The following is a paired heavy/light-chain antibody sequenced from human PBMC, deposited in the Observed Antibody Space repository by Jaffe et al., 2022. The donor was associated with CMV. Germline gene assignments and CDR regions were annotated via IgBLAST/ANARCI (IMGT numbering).Light chain of an antibody. CDR2: GNN. CDR3: QSSDTSLGGAV. Sequence: QSVLTQPPSVSGAPGQRVTISCTGSSSNIGAHYDVHWYQQSPGSAPKLLIFGNNNRPSGVPDRFSGSKSGTSASLAITGLQAEDEGDYFCQSSDTSLGGAVFGGGTKLTVL. J-gene: IGLJ3*02. V-gene: IGLV1-40*01. CDR1: SSNIGAHYD.
Heavy chain of an antibody. CDR2: IDYLGTT. CDR3: AREDIGAMVSGLSGGDTHYDL. CDR1: GGSISSTDHY. Sequence: LQLQESGPGLVKPSKTLSLVCGVSGGSISSTDHYWGWIRQPPGRGLEWLGSIDYLGTTFYNPSFESRLTISIDTSKSQFSLTLTSVTAADTAVYYCAREDIGAMVSGLSGGDTHYDLWGQGTLVAVSS. D-gene: IGHD2-15*01. J-gene: IGHJ5*02. V-gene: IGHV4-39*02.